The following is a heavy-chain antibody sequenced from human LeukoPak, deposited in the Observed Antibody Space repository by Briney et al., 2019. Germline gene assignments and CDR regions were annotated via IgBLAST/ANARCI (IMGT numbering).Heavy chain of an antibody. CDR3: ARGRNLGYDFWSGYYISQNWFDP. V-gene: IGHV1-8*01. D-gene: IGHD3-3*01. CDR2: MNPNSGNT. Sequence: ASVKVSCKASGHTFTSYDINWVRQATGQGLEWMGWMNPNSGNTGYAQKFQGRVTMTRNTSISTAYMELSSLTSEDTAVYYCARGRNLGYDFWSGYYISQNWFDPWGQGTLVTVSS. CDR1: GHTFTSYD. J-gene: IGHJ5*02.